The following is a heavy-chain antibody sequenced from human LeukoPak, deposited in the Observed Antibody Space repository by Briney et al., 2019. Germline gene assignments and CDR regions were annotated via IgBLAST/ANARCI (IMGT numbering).Heavy chain of an antibody. Sequence: GGSLRLSCAASGFTFSSYAMNWVRQAPGKGLEWVSGISDSGDRTYYTDSVKGRFAISRDNSKNTLYLQMSSLRAEDTAVYYCAKDIDGAAMVDYFDYWGQGTLVTVSS. D-gene: IGHD5-18*01. CDR2: ISDSGDRT. CDR1: GFTFSSYA. J-gene: IGHJ4*02. V-gene: IGHV3-23*01. CDR3: AKDIDGAAMVDYFDY.